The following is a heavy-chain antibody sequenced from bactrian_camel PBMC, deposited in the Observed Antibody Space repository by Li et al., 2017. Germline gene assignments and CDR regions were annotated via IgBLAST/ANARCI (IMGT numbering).Heavy chain of an antibody. D-gene: IGHD2*01. J-gene: IGHJ4*01. V-gene: IGHV3S53*01. Sequence: QVQLVESGGGSVQAGGSLTLSCTGSDTEYVFSVNYMGWFRQVAGKELEGVAAISGRTTYADSVKGRFTISKDTPKKTLYLEMNSLQPEDTAMYYCAVDCKSWTGPLDRTRYTYWGQGTQVTVS. CDR1: EYVFSVNY. CDR2: ISGRT. CDR3: AVDCKSWTGPLDRTRYTY.